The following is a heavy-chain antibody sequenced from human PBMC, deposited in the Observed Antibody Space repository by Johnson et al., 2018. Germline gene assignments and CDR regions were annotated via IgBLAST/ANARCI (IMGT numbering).Heavy chain of an antibody. CDR3: ARISIDAFDI. V-gene: IGHV3-21*01. CDR1: GFTFSSYS. Sequence: VQLVESGGGLVKPGGSPRLSCAASGFTFSSYSMNWVRQAPGKGLEWVSSISSSSSYIYYADSVKGRFIISRDNAKNSLYLQMKSLRAEDTAVYYCARISIDAFDIWGQGTMVTVSS. CDR2: ISSSSSYI. D-gene: IGHD2-15*01. J-gene: IGHJ3*02.